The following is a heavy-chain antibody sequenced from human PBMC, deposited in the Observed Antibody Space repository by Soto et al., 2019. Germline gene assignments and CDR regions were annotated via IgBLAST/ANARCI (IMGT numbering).Heavy chain of an antibody. V-gene: IGHV4-59*01. CDR3: ATENYGYYFEY. J-gene: IGHJ4*02. CDR2: MYYSGIS. Sequence: PSETLSLTCTVSGASISSYYWSWIRQPPGKGLEWIGNMYYSGISDYNPSLKSRVTISVDTSKDQFSLKLNSVTAADTAVYYCATENYGYYFEYWGQGTPVTVSS. CDR1: GASISSYY. D-gene: IGHD1-7*01.